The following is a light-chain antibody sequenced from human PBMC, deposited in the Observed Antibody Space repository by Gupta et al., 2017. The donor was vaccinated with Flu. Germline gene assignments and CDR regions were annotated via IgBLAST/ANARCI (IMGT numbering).Light chain of an antibody. Sequence: LTPGAAASISCRSSPSLLHVSGYNCLDWYVQKPRQSPQLLIYLASRRASGVPARFSGSGSGSEFTLTISTVQAEDFGIYYCMQSLKSPPTFGQGTKLEIK. CDR2: LAS. CDR1: PSLLHVSGYNC. V-gene: IGKV2-28*01. J-gene: IGKJ2*01. CDR3: MQSLKSPPT.